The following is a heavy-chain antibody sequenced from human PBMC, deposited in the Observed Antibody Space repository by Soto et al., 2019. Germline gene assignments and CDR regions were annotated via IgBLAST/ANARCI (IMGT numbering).Heavy chain of an antibody. CDR1: GGSISSDY. CDR3: AGDDGVGATSPRVGYYDYGMDV. CDR2: ISYSGST. V-gene: IGHV4-59*01. Sequence: QVQLQESGPGLVKPSETLSLTCSVSGGSISSDYWSWIRQPPGKGLEWIGYISYSGSTNYNPSLKSRVSIAVDTTKNHFSLKLSSVTAADTGVYYCAGDDGVGATSPRVGYYDYGMDVWGQGTTVTVSS. J-gene: IGHJ6*02. D-gene: IGHD1-26*01.